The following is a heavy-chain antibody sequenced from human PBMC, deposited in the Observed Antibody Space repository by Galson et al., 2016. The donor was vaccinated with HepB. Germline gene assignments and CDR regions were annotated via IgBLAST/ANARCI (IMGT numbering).Heavy chain of an antibody. CDR1: GITFSIYG. CDR2: IWYDGSKK. J-gene: IGHJ3*02. D-gene: IGHD2-8*01. Sequence: SLRLSCAASGITFSIYGMHWVRQAPSKGLEWVAVIWYDGSKKAYADSVKGRFTIPRDNSKNQLYLQMNSLRAEDTAVYYCTRVRRPWGMGRKDAFDIWGQGTMVTVSS. CDR3: TRVRRPWGMGRKDAFDI. V-gene: IGHV3-33*01.